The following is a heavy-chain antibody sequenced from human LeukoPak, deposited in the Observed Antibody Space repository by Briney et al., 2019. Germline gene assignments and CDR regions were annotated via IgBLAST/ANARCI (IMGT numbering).Heavy chain of an antibody. D-gene: IGHD3-9*01. CDR1: DDSFSSHY. V-gene: IGHV4-59*11. CDR2: FSYIGST. Sequence: SETLSLTCAVSDDSFSSHYWTWIRQPPGKGLEWIGYFSYIGSTNYNPSLKSRVTMSVDTSKNQFSLKLSSVTAADTAVYYCARDPTYYDILTGHRLYYYGMDVWGQGTTVTVSS. CDR3: ARDPTYYDILTGHRLYYYGMDV. J-gene: IGHJ6*02.